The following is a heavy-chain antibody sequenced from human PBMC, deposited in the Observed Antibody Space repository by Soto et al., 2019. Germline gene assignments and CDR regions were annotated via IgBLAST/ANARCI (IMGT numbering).Heavy chain of an antibody. CDR3: STYSYYDHNSGYHDS. J-gene: IGHJ4*02. CDR1: GGSITRRKHY. CDR2: IHHTGST. Sequence: PETLSLTCTVAGGSITRRKHYWGWVRQPPEKGLEWVASIHHTGSTYYDPSLRIRIKMSIDTSKNRFSLSLTSETAADTANYFCSTYSYYDHNSGYHDSWGQGTLVTVSS. V-gene: IGHV4-39*01. D-gene: IGHD3-16*01.